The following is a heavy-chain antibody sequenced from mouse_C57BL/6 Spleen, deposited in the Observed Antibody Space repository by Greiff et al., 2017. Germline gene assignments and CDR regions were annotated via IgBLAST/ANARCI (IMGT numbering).Heavy chain of an antibody. J-gene: IGHJ3*01. D-gene: IGHD2-10*01. CDR1: GYTFTDYY. V-gene: IGHV1-26*01. CDR3: ASGPTTGFAY. Sequence: EVQLQQSGPELVKPGASVKISCKASGYTFTDYYMNWVKQSHGKSLEWIGDINPNNGGTSYNQKYKGKATLTVDKSSSTAYMELRSLTSEDSAVYYCASGPTTGFAYWGQGTLVTVSA. CDR2: INPNNGGT.